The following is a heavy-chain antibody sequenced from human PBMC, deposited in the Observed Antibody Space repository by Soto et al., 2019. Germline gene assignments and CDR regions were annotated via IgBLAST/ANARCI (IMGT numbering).Heavy chain of an antibody. D-gene: IGHD3-22*01. V-gene: IGHV4-39*01. J-gene: IGHJ4*02. CDR1: GGSISSSSYY. Sequence: PSETLSLTCTVSGGSISSSSYYWGWIRQPPGKGLEWIGSIYYSGSTYYNPSLKSRVTISVDTSKNQFSLKLSSVTAADTAVYYCLIVVVIPKYFDYWGQGTLVTVS. CDR2: IYYSGST. CDR3: LIVVVIPKYFDY.